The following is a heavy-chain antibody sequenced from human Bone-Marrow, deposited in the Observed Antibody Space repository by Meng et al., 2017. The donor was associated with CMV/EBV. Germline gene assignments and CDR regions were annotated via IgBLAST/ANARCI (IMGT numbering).Heavy chain of an antibody. Sequence: GESLKISCAASGFTFSSYAMSWVRQAPGKGLEWVSAISGSGGSTYYADSVKGRFTISRDNSKNTLYLQMNSLRAEDTAVYYCAKNPAAAGKIGSDYWGQGTLVTVYS. J-gene: IGHJ4*02. CDR1: GFTFSSYA. D-gene: IGHD6-13*01. CDR2: ISGSGGST. CDR3: AKNPAAAGKIGSDY. V-gene: IGHV3-23*01.